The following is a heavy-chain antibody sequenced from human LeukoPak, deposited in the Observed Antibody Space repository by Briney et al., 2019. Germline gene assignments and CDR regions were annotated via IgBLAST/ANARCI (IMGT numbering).Heavy chain of an antibody. CDR3: ASSWFGELLR. Sequence: GGSLMLSFSAPVFTFISALSSWGRRAPGKGLEWVANIKQDGSEKYYVDSVKGRFPISRDNAKTSLYLQMNSLRAEDTAVYYCASSWFGELLRWGRGKLVTVSS. V-gene: IGHV3-7*03. CDR1: VFTFISAL. CDR2: IKQDGSEK. D-gene: IGHD3-10*01. J-gene: IGHJ4*02.